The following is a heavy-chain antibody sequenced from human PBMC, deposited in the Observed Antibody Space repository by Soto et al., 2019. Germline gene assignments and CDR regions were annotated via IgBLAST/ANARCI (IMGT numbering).Heavy chain of an antibody. Sequence: GGSLRLSCAASGFTFSYYYMSWIRQAPGKGLEWVSYISGSGSTIYYADSVKGRFTISRDNAKNSLYLQMNSLRADDTAVYYCAKVSYYYITSAYPDYFDYWGQGTLVTVSS. D-gene: IGHD3-22*01. V-gene: IGHV3-11*01. CDR1: GFTFSYYY. J-gene: IGHJ4*02. CDR2: ISGSGSTI. CDR3: AKVSYYYITSAYPDYFDY.